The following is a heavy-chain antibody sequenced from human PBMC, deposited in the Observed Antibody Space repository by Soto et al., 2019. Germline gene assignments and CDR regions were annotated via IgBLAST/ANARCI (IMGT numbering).Heavy chain of an antibody. CDR3: ATQQFFDASGFSFDQ. D-gene: IGHD3-22*01. V-gene: IGHV3-15*01. CDR2: IKSKTDGETV. Sequence: GGSLRLSCVGSGISFTTAWMNWVRQAPGKGVEWVGRIKSKTDGETVDYAAPVRGRFIISRDDSKNTVYLSVSGLKTEDTAIYYCATQQFFDASGFSFDQWGQGNLVTVSS. CDR1: GISFTTAW. J-gene: IGHJ4*02.